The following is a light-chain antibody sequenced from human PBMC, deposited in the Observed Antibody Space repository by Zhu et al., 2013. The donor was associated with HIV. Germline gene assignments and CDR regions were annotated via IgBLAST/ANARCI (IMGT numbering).Light chain of an antibody. Sequence: EIVMTQSPGTLSVSPGQRATLSCRASQNVGSNLAWYQQKPGQAPRLLISGASNRATGVPARFSGSGSGTDFTLTISSLEPEDFTVYYCQQRSKWPPFTFGQGTKLEIK. V-gene: IGKV3-11*01. CDR1: QNVGSN. J-gene: IGKJ2*01. CDR3: QQRSKWPPFT. CDR2: GAS.